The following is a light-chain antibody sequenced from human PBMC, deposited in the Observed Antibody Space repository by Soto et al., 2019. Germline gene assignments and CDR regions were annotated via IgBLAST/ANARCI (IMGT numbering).Light chain of an antibody. V-gene: IGLV3-1*01. Sequence: SSELTQPPSVSVSPGQTASITCSGARLGDKYTCWYQQRPGQSPVLVIYQDTKRPSGIPDRFSASNSGNTATLTISGTQAMDEADYYCQAWDSSTVVFGGGTKLTVL. CDR2: QDT. CDR3: QAWDSSTVV. CDR1: RLGDKY. J-gene: IGLJ2*01.